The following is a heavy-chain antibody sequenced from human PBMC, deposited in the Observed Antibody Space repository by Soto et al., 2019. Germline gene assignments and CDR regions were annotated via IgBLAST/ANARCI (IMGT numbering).Heavy chain of an antibody. CDR3: ARSGIPRGIYCSSTSCPIYGMDV. CDR1: GGSISSYY. V-gene: IGHV4-59*01. Sequence: PSETLSLTCTVSGGSISSYYWSWIRQPPGKGLEWIGYIYYSGSTNYNPSLKSRVTISVDTSKNQFSLKLSSVTAADTAVYYCARSGIPRGIYCSSTSCPIYGMDVWGQGTTVTV. J-gene: IGHJ6*02. D-gene: IGHD2-2*01. CDR2: IYYSGST.